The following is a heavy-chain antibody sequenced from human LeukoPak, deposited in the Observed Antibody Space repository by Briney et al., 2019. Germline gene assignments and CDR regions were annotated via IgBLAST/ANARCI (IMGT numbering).Heavy chain of an antibody. J-gene: IGHJ4*02. CDR2: IYPCDSDT. CDR3: ARQWAEHSSGWFDY. Sequence: GESLKISFKGSGYSFTSYWIGWVRQMPGKGLEWMGIIYPCDSDTRYSPSFQGQVTISADKSISTACLQWSSLKASDTAMYYCARQWAEHSSGWFDYWGQGTLVTVSS. D-gene: IGHD6-19*01. CDR1: GYSFTSYW. V-gene: IGHV5-51*01.